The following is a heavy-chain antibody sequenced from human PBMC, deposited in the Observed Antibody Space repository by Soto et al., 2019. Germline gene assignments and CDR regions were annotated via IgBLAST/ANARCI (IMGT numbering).Heavy chain of an antibody. D-gene: IGHD6-6*01. V-gene: IGHV4-30-4*01. J-gene: IGHJ6*02. CDR1: GGSISSGDYY. CDR3: ARASIAAPKRFYYYYYGMDV. CDR2: IYYSGST. Sequence: SETLSLTCTVSGGSISSGDYYWSWIRQPPGKGLEWIGYIYYSGSTYYNPSLKSRVTISVDTSKNQFSLKLSSVTAADTAVYYCARASIAAPKRFYYYYYGMDVWGQGTTVTVSS.